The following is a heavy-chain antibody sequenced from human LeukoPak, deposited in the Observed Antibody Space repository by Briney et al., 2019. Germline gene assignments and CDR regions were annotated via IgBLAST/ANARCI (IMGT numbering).Heavy chain of an antibody. V-gene: IGHV3-30-3*01. D-gene: IGHD3-3*01. CDR2: ISYDGSNK. J-gene: IGHJ4*02. CDR3: ARPARDYDFWSGYFAFDY. CDR1: GFTFSSYA. Sequence: PGGSLRLSCAASGFTFSSYAMHWVRQAPGKGLEWVAVISYDGSNKYYADSVKGRFTISRDNSKNTLYLQMNSLRAEDTAVYYCARPARDYDFWSGYFAFDYWGQGTLVTVSS.